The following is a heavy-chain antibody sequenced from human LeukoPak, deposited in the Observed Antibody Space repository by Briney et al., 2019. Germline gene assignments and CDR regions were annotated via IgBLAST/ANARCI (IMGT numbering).Heavy chain of an antibody. D-gene: IGHD2-2*01. J-gene: IGHJ4*02. CDR3: ARPSTVVVPAAKGIYFDY. V-gene: IGHV5-51*01. CDR1: GYRFTSYW. Sequence: GESLKISCRGSGYRFTSYWIGWVRQMPGKGLEWRGIIYRGDSDNRYSPSFQGQVTISADKSISTAYLQWSSLKASDTAMYYCARPSTVVVPAAKGIYFDYWGQGTLVTVSS. CDR2: IYRGDSDN.